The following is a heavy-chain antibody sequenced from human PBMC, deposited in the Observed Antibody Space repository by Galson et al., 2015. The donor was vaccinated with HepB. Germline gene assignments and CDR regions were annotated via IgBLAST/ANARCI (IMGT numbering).Heavy chain of an antibody. D-gene: IGHD6-13*01. V-gene: IGHV2-70*11. CDR1: GFSLSTSGMC. Sequence: PALVKPTQTLTLTCTFSGFSLSTSGMCVSWIRQPPGKALEWLARIDWDDDKYYSTSLKTRLTISKDTSKNQVVLTMTNMDPVDTATYYCARSRPYSSSWYTVQRRTQNWFDPWGQGTLVTVSS. CDR3: ARSRPYSSSWYTVQRRTQNWFDP. CDR2: IDWDDDK. J-gene: IGHJ5*02.